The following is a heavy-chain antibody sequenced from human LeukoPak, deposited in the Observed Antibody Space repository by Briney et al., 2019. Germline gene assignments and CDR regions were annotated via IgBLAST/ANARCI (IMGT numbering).Heavy chain of an antibody. D-gene: IGHD3-10*01. V-gene: IGHV3-7*03. CDR3: ARDWVAGVPFDAFDI. J-gene: IGHJ3*02. Sequence: GRSLRLSCAASGFTLSSYWMSWVRQAPGKGLEWVANIKEDGSEKYYVDSVKGRFTISRDNAKNSLYLHMNSLTAEDTAMYYCARDWVAGVPFDAFDIWGQGTMVSVSS. CDR2: IKEDGSEK. CDR1: GFTLSSYW.